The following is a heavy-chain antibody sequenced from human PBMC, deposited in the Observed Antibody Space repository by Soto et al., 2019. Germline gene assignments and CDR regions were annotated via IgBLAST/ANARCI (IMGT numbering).Heavy chain of an antibody. J-gene: IGHJ4*02. V-gene: IGHV3-23*01. CDR1: GFTFSTYA. CDR2: ISTSVGST. Sequence: GGSLRLSCAASGFTFSTYAMSWVRQAPGKGLEWVSAISTSVGSTYYTDSVKGRFTISRDNSKNTLYLQMNSLRAEDTAVYYCAKGGQSYDYWGQGTLVTASS. D-gene: IGHD3-10*01. CDR3: AKGGQSYDY.